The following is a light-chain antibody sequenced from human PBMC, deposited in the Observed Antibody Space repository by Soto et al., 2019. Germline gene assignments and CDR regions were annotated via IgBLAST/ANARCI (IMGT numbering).Light chain of an antibody. Sequence: QSVLTQPPSASGSPGQSVTISCTGTNSGVGGYNYVSWYQQHPGKAPKLMIYEVSKRPSGVPDRFSGSKSGNTASLTVSGLEADDEADYYCSSYAGSNNLVFGGGTKLTVL. CDR2: EVS. V-gene: IGLV2-8*01. CDR1: NSGVGGYNY. J-gene: IGLJ2*01. CDR3: SSYAGSNNLV.